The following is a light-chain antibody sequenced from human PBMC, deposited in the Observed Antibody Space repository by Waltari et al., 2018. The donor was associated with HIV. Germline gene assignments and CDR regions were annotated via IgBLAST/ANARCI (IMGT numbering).Light chain of an antibody. V-gene: IGLV8-61*01. J-gene: IGLJ3*02. CDR3: VLYMGSGISV. CDR2: SRK. CDR1: SCSVSTSYY. Sequence: QTVVTQEPSFSVSPGGTVTLTCGLSSCSVSTSYYPSWYQQTPGRWQATLIESRKARCSGVYDRFSGSILGNKGALTIAGAKADDESDYYCVLYMGSGISVFGGGTKRTVL.